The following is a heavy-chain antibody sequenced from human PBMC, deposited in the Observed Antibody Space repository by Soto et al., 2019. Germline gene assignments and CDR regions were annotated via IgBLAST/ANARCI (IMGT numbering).Heavy chain of an antibody. D-gene: IGHD6-13*01. CDR1: GFTFSSYS. J-gene: IGHJ4*02. V-gene: IGHV3-21*01. CDR2: ISGSGGYI. CDR3: ARDRQSTPWYAADY. Sequence: PXASLRLSCEGSGFTFSSYSMNWVRQAPGKGLEWVSSISGSGGYIYYADSVKGRFTISRDNAKNLLYLQMTSLRDEDTALYYCARDRQSTPWYAADYWGQGSLVTVSS.